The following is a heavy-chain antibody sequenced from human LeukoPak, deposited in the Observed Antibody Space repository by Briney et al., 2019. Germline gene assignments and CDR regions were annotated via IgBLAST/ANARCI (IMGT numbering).Heavy chain of an antibody. Sequence: SETLSLTCPVWGGAISSYYRSWIRQPAGKGLEWIGRIYTSGSPKYNPSLKSRVTMSVDTSKNQFSLKLSSVTAADTAVYYCAAGGYYHDYWGQGTLVTVSS. J-gene: IGHJ4*02. CDR1: GGAISSYY. V-gene: IGHV4-4*07. CDR2: IYTSGSP. CDR3: AAGGYYHDY. D-gene: IGHD3-22*01.